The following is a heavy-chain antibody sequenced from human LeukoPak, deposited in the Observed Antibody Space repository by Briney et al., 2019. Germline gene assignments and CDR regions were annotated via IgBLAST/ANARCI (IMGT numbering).Heavy chain of an antibody. J-gene: IGHJ6*03. CDR1: GFTFSSYE. CDR3: ARVPPYYYDSSGYPHYYYYMDV. CDR2: ISSSGSTI. V-gene: IGHV3-48*03. Sequence: GGSLRLSCAASGFTFSSYEMNWVRQAPGKGLEWVSYISSSGSTIYYADSVKGRFTIPRDNAKNSLYLQMNSLRAEDTAVYYCARVPPYYYDSSGYPHYYYYMDVWGKGTTVTISS. D-gene: IGHD3-22*01.